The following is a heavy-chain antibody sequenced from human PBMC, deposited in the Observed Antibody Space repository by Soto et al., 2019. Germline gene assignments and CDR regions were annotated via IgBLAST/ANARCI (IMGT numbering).Heavy chain of an antibody. V-gene: IGHV1-69*01. J-gene: IGHJ6*02. D-gene: IGHD2-8*01. Sequence: QVQLVQSGAEVKKPGSSVKVSCKASGGTFSSYAISWVRQAPGQGLEWMGGIIPIFGTANYAQKFQGRVTITADESTSTAYMELISLRSEDTAVYYCVTDEGNIVLMVWSRRPQYGMDVWGQGTTVTVSS. CDR3: VTDEGNIVLMVWSRRPQYGMDV. CDR2: IIPIFGTA. CDR1: GGTFSSYA.